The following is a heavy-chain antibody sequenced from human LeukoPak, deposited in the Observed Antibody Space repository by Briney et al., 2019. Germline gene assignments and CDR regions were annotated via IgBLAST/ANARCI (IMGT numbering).Heavy chain of an antibody. D-gene: IGHD6-13*01. CDR3: ARSLSSSWFYYYYYMDV. CDR1: GYTFTSYD. Sequence: ASAKVSCKASGYTFTSYDINWVRQATGQGLEWMGWMNPNSGNTGYAQKFQGRVTMTRNTSISTAYMELSSLRSEDTAVYYCARSLSSSWFYYYYYMDVWGKGTTVTISS. CDR2: MNPNSGNT. J-gene: IGHJ6*03. V-gene: IGHV1-8*01.